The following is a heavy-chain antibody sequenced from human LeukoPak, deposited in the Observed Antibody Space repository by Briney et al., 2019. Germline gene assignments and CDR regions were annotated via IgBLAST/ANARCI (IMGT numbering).Heavy chain of an antibody. Sequence: GGSLRLSCAASGFTFSSYSMNWIRQAPGKRLEWVSSISSSSSYIYYADSVKGRFTISRDNAKNSLYLQMNSLRAEDTAVYYCARGERFFDYWGQGTLVTVSS. CDR2: ISSSSSYI. CDR3: ARGERFFDY. V-gene: IGHV3-21*01. CDR1: GFTFSSYS. J-gene: IGHJ4*02.